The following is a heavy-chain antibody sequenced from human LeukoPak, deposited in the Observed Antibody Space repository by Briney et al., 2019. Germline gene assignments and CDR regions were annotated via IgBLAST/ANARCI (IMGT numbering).Heavy chain of an antibody. D-gene: IGHD3-10*01. CDR1: GGSISSYY. V-gene: IGHV4-59*01. Sequence: SETLSLTCPVSGGSISSYYCKWIRQPPGKGLEWIGYIYYSGSTNYNPSLKSRVTISVDTSKNQFSLKLSSVTAADTAVYYCASGWAGSGIYAWGQGTLVTVSS. CDR3: ASGWAGSGIYA. CDR2: IYYSGST. J-gene: IGHJ4*02.